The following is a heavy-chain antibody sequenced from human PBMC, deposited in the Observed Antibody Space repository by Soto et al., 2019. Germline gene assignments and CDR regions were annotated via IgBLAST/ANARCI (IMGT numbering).Heavy chain of an antibody. CDR3: AKSLASSGYPADC. D-gene: IGHD3-22*01. CDR1: GFTFSSYA. Sequence: DVRLLESGGSLVQPGGSLRLSCAASGFTFSSYAMSWVRQAPGKGLEWVSTISHSGDITYDADSVKGRFTTSRDNSNNTLFLQMKSLRAEDTALYYCAKSLASSGYPADCWGQGTLVTVSS. V-gene: IGHV3-23*01. CDR2: ISHSGDIT. J-gene: IGHJ4*02.